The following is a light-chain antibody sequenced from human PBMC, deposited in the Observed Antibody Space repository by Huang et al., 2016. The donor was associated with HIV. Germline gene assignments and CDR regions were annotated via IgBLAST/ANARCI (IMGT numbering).Light chain of an antibody. CDR1: EAISGW. Sequence: IQMTQSPSSVAASVGDRVTINFRASEAISGWLAWYQQHPGKAPKLLVYAASSLPNGVPSRFSGRGSGTDFTLTISGLQPDDFATYYCQQIYTFPHTFGQGTKVEVK. CDR3: QQIYTFPHT. CDR2: AAS. J-gene: IGKJ2*01. V-gene: IGKV1-12*01.